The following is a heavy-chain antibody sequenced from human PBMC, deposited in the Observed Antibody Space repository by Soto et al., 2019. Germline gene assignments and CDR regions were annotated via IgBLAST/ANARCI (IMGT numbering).Heavy chain of an antibody. J-gene: IGHJ4*02. CDR2: INAGNGNT. CDR3: ARAGDEYGSGTYFDY. CDR1: GYTFTSYA. V-gene: IGHV1-3*01. D-gene: IGHD3-10*01. Sequence: ALLKGSWKASGYTFTSYAMDWGRQAPGQRLEWMGWINAGNGNTKYSQKFQGRVTITRDTSASTAYMELSSLRSEDTAVYYCARAGDEYGSGTYFDYWGQGTLVTVSS.